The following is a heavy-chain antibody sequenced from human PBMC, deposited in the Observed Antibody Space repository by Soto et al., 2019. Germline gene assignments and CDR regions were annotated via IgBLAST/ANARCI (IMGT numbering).Heavy chain of an antibody. J-gene: IGHJ4*02. CDR3: ARDATGTTDY. D-gene: IGHD1-1*01. Sequence: GGSLRLSCAASGLSFSSYNMNWVRQAPGKGLEWVSYISSSSSAIYYADSVKGRFTISRDNAKNSLYLQMNSLRAEDTAVYYCARDATGTTDYWGQGTLVTVSS. CDR1: GLSFSSYN. V-gene: IGHV3-48*01. CDR2: ISSSSSAI.